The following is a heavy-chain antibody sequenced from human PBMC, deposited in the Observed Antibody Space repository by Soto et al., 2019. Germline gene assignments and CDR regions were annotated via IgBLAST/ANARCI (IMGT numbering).Heavy chain of an antibody. CDR1: GGSITSYY. CDR2: IFTSGNT. CDR3: ARAGHGVIGHFDY. V-gene: IGHV4-4*07. J-gene: IGHJ4*02. Sequence: SETLSLTCTVSGGSITSYYWNWIRQPAGKGLEWVGRIFTSGNTNYNPSLESRVTMSIDKFTNQFSLKLNSVTAADTAVFYCARAGHGVIGHFDYWGQGALVTVSS. D-gene: IGHD2-21*01.